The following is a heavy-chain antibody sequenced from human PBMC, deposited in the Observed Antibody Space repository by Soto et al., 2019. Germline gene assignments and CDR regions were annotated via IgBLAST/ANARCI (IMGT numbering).Heavy chain of an antibody. CDR3: ARGLVATIRSDHYYYGMDV. J-gene: IGHJ6*02. D-gene: IGHD5-12*01. Sequence: SETLSLTCTVSGGSISSSSYYWGWIRQPPGKGLEWIGSIYYSGSTYYNPSLKSRVTISVDTSKNQFSLKLSSVTAADTAVYYCARGLVATIRSDHYYYGMDVWGQGTTVTVSS. CDR2: IYYSGST. CDR1: GGSISSSSYY. V-gene: IGHV4-39*01.